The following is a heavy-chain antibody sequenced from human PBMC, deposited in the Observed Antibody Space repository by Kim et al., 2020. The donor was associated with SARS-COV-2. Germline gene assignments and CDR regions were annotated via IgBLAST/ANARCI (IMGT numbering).Heavy chain of an antibody. V-gene: IGHV3-30-3*01. D-gene: IGHD5-18*01. CDR3: ARGGGGYVYFDY. J-gene: IGHJ4*02. CDR2: ISYDGNNK. CDR1: GFTFSSYA. Sequence: GGSLRLSCAASGFTFSSYAMHWVRQAPGKGLEWVAVISYDGNNKYYADSVKGRFTISRDNSKNTLYPQMNSLRAEDMAVYYCARGGGGYVYFDYWGQGTLVTVSS.